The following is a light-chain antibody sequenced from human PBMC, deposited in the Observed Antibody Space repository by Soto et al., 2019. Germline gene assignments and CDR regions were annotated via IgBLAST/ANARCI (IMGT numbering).Light chain of an antibody. J-gene: IGLJ3*02. CDR1: SSDVGGYKL. CDR3: SSYAGSSIWV. CDR2: EDS. V-gene: IGLV2-23*01. Sequence: QSVLTQPASVSGSPGQSITITCTGTSSDVGGYKLVSWYQQHPGKAPKLIIYEDSKRPSGLFNRFSGSKSGNMASLTISGLQAEDEADYYCSSYAGSSIWVFGGGTKLTVL.